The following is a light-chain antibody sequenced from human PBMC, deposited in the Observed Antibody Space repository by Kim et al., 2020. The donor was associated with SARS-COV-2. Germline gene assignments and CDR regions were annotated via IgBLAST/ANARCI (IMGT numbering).Light chain of an antibody. CDR2: AAS. V-gene: IGKV1-27*01. J-gene: IGKJ4*01. CDR3: QQYDRVPLT. CDR1: QGISNH. Sequence: AAAGDRVTITCRASQGISNHLAWYQQQPGKVPKLLIYAASTLQSGVPSRCSGSGSGTDFTLTISSLQPEDVATYYCQQYDRVPLTFGGGTKVDIK.